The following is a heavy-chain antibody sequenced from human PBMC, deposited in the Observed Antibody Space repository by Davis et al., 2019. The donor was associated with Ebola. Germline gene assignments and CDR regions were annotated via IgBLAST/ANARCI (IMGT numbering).Heavy chain of an antibody. CDR1: GYIFNNHP. V-gene: IGHV1-3*01. CDR2: INAGDGDT. J-gene: IGHJ5*02. CDR3: ASSSIVVTGTGFGP. D-gene: IGHD6-19*01. Sequence: AASVKVSCKASGYIFNNHPIHWVRRAPGHRPEWMGWINAGDGDTKVSHNFQGRVTFSRDTSANVAYMELRSLRFDDTAVYYCASSSIVVTGTGFGPWGQGTLVTVSS.